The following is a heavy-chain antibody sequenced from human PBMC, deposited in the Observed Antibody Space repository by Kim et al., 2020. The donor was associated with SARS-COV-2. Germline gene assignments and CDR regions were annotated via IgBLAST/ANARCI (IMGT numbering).Heavy chain of an antibody. CDR1: EFSFSTLA. Sequence: GGSLRLSCAASEFSFSTLAMTWVRQAPGKGLAWVSTINNRGSHTYYADSVKGRFTISRDNSKSTLYLQMNSLRAEDTGVYYCVKXRSDNXLNDDXYGMDV. CDR3: VKXRSDNXLNDDXYGMDV. CDR2: INNRGSHT. V-gene: IGHV3-23*01. D-gene: IGHD1-1*01. J-gene: IGHJ6*01.